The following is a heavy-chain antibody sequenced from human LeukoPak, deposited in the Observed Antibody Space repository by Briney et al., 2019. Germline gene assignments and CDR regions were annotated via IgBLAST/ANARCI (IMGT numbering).Heavy chain of an antibody. D-gene: IGHD4-23*01. CDR1: GGSISSGGYY. J-gene: IGHJ5*02. CDR2: IYYSGST. Sequence: SETLSLTCTVSGGSISSGGYYWSWIRQHPGKGLEWIGYIYYSGSTYYNPSLKSRVTMSVDTSKNQFSLKLSSVTAADTAVYYCARWATVITSYNWFDPWGQGTLVTVSS. V-gene: IGHV4-31*03. CDR3: ARWATVITSYNWFDP.